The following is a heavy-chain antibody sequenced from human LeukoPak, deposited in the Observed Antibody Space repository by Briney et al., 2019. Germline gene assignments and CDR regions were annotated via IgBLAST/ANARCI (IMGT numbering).Heavy chain of an antibody. CDR2: INPSGGST. CDR3: ARGPSGYDREDWFDS. V-gene: IGHV1-46*01. D-gene: IGHD5-12*01. J-gene: IGHJ5*01. Sequence: ASVKVSCKASGYTFTSYYMHWVRQAPGQGLEWMGIINPSGGSTSYAQKFQGRVTMTRDTSTSTVYMELSSLRSEDTAVYYCARGPSGYDREDWFDSWGQGTLVTVSS. CDR1: GYTFTSYY.